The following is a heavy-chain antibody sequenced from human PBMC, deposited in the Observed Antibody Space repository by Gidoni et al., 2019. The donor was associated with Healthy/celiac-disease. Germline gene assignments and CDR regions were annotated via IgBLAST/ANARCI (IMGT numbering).Heavy chain of an antibody. Sequence: QITLKESGPTLVKPTQTLTLTCTFSGFSPSTSGVGVGWIRQPPGKALEWLALIYWDDDKRYSPSLKSRLTITKDTSKNQVVLTMTNMDPVDTATYYCAHRHPLCRTCDAFDIWGQGTMVTVSS. CDR3: AHRHPLCRTCDAFDI. CDR1: GFSPSTSGVG. D-gene: IGHD3-10*02. CDR2: IYWDDDK. J-gene: IGHJ3*02. V-gene: IGHV2-5*02.